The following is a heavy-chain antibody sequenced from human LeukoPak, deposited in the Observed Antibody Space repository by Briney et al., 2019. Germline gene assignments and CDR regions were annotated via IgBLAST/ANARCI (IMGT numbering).Heavy chain of an antibody. V-gene: IGHV3-23*01. Sequence: GGSLRLSCAASGFTFSNYAMSWVRQAPGKGLEWVSVISGSGGSKYYADSVKGRFTISRDNSKNTLYLQMNSLRAEDTAVYCCAKAAMGHCSSTSCHYFDYWGQGTLVTVSS. CDR2: ISGSGGSK. J-gene: IGHJ4*02. CDR1: GFTFSNYA. D-gene: IGHD2-2*01. CDR3: AKAAMGHCSSTSCHYFDY.